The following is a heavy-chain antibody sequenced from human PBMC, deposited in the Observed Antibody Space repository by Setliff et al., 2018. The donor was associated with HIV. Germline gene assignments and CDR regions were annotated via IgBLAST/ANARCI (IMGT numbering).Heavy chain of an antibody. D-gene: IGHD3-3*01. CDR1: GGSISTYY. CDR2: IYTSGST. V-gene: IGHV4-4*09. Sequence: PSETLSPTCTVSGGSISTYYWSWIRQPPGKGLEWIGYIYTSGSTNYNPSLKTRVTISIDTSKKQVSLKLSSVTAADTAVYYCARHANYDFWSGYWGYYFDYWGQGTLVTVSS. J-gene: IGHJ4*02. CDR3: ARHANYDFWSGYWGYYFDY.